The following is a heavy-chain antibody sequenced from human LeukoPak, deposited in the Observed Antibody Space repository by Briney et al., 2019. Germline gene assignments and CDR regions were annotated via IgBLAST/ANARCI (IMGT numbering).Heavy chain of an antibody. D-gene: IGHD2-21*01. Sequence: PGGSLRLSCAASGFTFSSYNMNWVRQAPGKGLEWVSYISSSSSTIYNADSVKGRFTISRDNAKNSLYLQMNSLRAEDTAVYYCARANTLVVPYFDYWGQGTLVTVSS. CDR1: GFTFSSYN. V-gene: IGHV3-48*01. CDR2: ISSSSSTI. CDR3: ARANTLVVPYFDY. J-gene: IGHJ4*02.